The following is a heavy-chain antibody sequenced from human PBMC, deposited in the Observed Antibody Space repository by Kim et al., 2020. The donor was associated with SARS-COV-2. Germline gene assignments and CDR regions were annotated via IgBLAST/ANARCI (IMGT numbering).Heavy chain of an antibody. V-gene: IGHV1-69*04. Sequence: SVKVSCKASGGTFSSYAISWVRQAPGQGLEWMGRIIPILGIANYAQKFQGRVTITADKSTSTAYMELSSLRSEDTAVYYCAQRITMTGGHAEYFQHWGQGTLVTVSS. D-gene: IGHD3-22*01. CDR1: GGTFSSYA. CDR2: IIPILGIA. J-gene: IGHJ1*01. CDR3: AQRITMTGGHAEYFQH.